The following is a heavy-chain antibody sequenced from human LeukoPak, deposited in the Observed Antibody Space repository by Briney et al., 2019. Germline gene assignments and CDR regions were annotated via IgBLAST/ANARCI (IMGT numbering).Heavy chain of an antibody. Sequence: SVKVSCKASGGTFSRYALSWVRQAPGQGLEWMGRIIPMIGITNYAQSFQGRVTITADKTTNTAYMELSRLRSDDTAVYYCARSGLYAEYHQHWGQGTPVTVSS. V-gene: IGHV1-69*04. CDR1: GGTFSRYA. CDR2: IIPMIGIT. D-gene: IGHD2-2*01. CDR3: ARSGLYAEYHQH. J-gene: IGHJ1*01.